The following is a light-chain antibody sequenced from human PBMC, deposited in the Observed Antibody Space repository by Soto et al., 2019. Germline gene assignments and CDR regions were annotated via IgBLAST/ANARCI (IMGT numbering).Light chain of an antibody. CDR1: QSISTY. Sequence: DIQMTQSPSSLSASVGDRVTITCRASQSISTYLNWYLQNPGKAPVLLIYAASRLQSGVPSRFNGSGSGTDFTLAINSLQPEDFATYYCQHSYTTPRTFGQGTKLEI. CDR2: AAS. CDR3: QHSYTTPRT. J-gene: IGKJ2*01. V-gene: IGKV1-39*01.